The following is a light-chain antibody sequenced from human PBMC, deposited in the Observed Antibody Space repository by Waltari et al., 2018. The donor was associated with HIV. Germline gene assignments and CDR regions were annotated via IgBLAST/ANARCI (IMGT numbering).Light chain of an antibody. CDR2: GAS. CDR1: QYVSGAY. CDR3: QQRSNWPPLFT. J-gene: IGKJ3*01. V-gene: IGKV3D-20*02. Sequence: EIVLTQSPDTLSLSPGERVTLSCRASQYVSGAYLAWYQQKPGQAPRLLIYGASSRATGIPDRFSGSGSGTDFTLTVSRLEPEDFAVYYCQQRSNWPPLFTFGPGTKVDIK.